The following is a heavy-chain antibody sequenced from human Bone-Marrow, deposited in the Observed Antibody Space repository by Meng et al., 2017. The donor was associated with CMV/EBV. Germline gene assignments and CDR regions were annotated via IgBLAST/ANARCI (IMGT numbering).Heavy chain of an antibody. D-gene: IGHD4-23*01. J-gene: IGHJ6*02. CDR2: ISSSGSTI. Sequence: GESLKISCAASGFTFSDYYMSWIRQAPGKGLEWVSYISSSGSTIYYADSVKGRFTISRDNAKNSLYLQMNSLRAEDTAVYYCARAPFYGGNSYYYYYGMDVWGQGTTVTVSS. V-gene: IGHV3-11*04. CDR3: ARAPFYGGNSYYYYYGMDV. CDR1: GFTFSDYY.